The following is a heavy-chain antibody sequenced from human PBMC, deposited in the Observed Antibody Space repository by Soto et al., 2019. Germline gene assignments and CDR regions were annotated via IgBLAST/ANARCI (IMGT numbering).Heavy chain of an antibody. J-gene: IGHJ4*02. CDR3: ARDKDWALDY. D-gene: IGHD3-9*01. Sequence: EVQLVESGGGLVQPGGSLRLSCVASGFTFSSYSIVWVRQAPGKGLEWVSYIFTTGTTIYYADSVKGRFTVSRDNAKNSLFLLLNSLRAEDTAVYYCARDKDWALDYWGQGTLVTVSS. CDR2: IFTTGTTI. CDR1: GFTFSSYS. V-gene: IGHV3-48*03.